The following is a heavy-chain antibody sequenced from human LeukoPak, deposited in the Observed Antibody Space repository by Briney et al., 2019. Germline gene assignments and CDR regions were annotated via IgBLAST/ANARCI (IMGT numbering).Heavy chain of an antibody. J-gene: IGHJ4*02. D-gene: IGHD3-16*02. Sequence: PGGSLRLSCAASGLNFNNYAMNWVRQAPGEGLEWVSFISGSSNTIYYADSVRGRFTISRDNAKNTLYLQMNSLRPEDTAVYYCAKNGFTFGGLIDINFDYWGQGTLVTVSS. CDR3: AKNGFTFGGLIDINFDY. V-gene: IGHV3-48*04. CDR2: ISGSSNTI. CDR1: GLNFNNYA.